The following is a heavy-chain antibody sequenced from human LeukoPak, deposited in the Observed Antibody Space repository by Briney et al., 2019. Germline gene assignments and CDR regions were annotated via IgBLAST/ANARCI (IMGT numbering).Heavy chain of an antibody. Sequence: PGGSLRLSCAASGFSFSVYEMHWVRQAPGKGLEWISDISSSGTTTYYADPVKGRFTISRDNAKNSLYLQMNSLRAEETAVYYCPTLTVASNFDYWGQGTLVTVSS. D-gene: IGHD6-19*01. CDR2: ISSSGTTT. J-gene: IGHJ4*02. V-gene: IGHV3-48*03. CDR3: PTLTVASNFDY. CDR1: GFSFSVYE.